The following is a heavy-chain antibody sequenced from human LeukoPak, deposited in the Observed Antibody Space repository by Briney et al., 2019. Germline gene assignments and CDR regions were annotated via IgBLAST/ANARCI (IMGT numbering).Heavy chain of an antibody. CDR1: GYSFATYW. Sequence: GESLKISCKGSGYSFATYWIAWVRQMPGEGLEWFGIIHPGDSNTRYSPSFQGQVTISADKSISTAYLQWSSLKASDTAMYYCARLVITFGGVIPQVFDIWGQGTMVTVSS. CDR3: ARLVITFGGVIPQVFDI. J-gene: IGHJ3*02. D-gene: IGHD3-16*02. V-gene: IGHV5-51*01. CDR2: IHPGDSNT.